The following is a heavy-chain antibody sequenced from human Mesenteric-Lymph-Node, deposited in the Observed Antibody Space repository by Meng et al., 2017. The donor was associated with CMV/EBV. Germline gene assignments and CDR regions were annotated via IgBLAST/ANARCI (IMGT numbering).Heavy chain of an antibody. Sequence: GGSLRLSCAASGFIFSNYVMHWVRQAPGKGLEWVAALSSDGKTKFFGNSARGRFTMSRDNSQNMVYLDIQGLRPDDTALYYCARELKLRVNFDNWGQGTMVTVSS. J-gene: IGHJ4*02. CDR3: ARELKLRVNFDN. CDR1: GFIFSNYV. D-gene: IGHD6-6*01. CDR2: LSSDGKTK. V-gene: IGHV3-30*03.